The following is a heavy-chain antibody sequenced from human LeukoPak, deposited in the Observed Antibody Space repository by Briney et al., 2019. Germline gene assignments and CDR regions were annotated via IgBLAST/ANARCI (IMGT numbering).Heavy chain of an antibody. D-gene: IGHD3-10*01. CDR3: ARDSPMVRGVISRLGYYYMDV. V-gene: IGHV1-24*01. J-gene: IGHJ6*03. CDR2: FDPEDGET. Sequence: ASVTVSCTVSGYPLTELSMHWVRQAPGKGLEWMGGFDPEDGETIYAQKFQGRVTMTEDTSTDTAYLELSSLRSEDTAVYYCARDSPMVRGVISRLGYYYMDVWGKGTTVTVSS. CDR1: GYPLTELS.